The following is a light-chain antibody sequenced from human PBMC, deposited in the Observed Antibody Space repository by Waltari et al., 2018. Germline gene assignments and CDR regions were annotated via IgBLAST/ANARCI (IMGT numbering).Light chain of an antibody. CDR1: QSVGSS. V-gene: IGKV3-11*01. CDR3: QQRSNRPLT. CDR2: DAS. J-gene: IGKJ4*01. Sequence: EFVLTQSPATLSLSPGERATLSCRASQSVGSSLAWYQQKPGQAPRLLIYDASNRATGIPARFSGSGSGTDFTLTISSLEPEDFAIYYCQQRSNRPLTFGGGTKVEIK.